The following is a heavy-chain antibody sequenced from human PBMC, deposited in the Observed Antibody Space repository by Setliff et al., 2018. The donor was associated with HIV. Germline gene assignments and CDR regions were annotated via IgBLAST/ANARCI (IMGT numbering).Heavy chain of an antibody. CDR3: ARGVERNYFYYYYMDF. V-gene: IGHV4-4*07. CDR2: VYSSGST. CDR1: GGSITDYY. J-gene: IGHJ6*03. Sequence: SETLSLTCTVSGGSITDYYWTWIRQPAGKGLEWIGRVYSSGSTNCNPSLKSRVTMSVDTSTKQFSLKLSSVTAADTAVYYCARGVERNYFYYYYMDFWGKGTTVTVSS. D-gene: IGHD3-3*01.